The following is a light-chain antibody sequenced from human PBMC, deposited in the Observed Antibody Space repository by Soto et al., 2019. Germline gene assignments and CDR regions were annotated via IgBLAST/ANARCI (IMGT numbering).Light chain of an antibody. CDR2: GAS. Sequence: EIVMTQSPATLSVSPGERATLSCRASQSVSSNLAWYHQKPGQAPRLLIYGASTRATGIPARFSGSGSGTAFTLTISSLQYEDFAVYYCQQYNNWPPLSFGGGTKVEIK. V-gene: IGKV3-15*01. CDR3: QQYNNWPPLS. J-gene: IGKJ4*01. CDR1: QSVSSN.